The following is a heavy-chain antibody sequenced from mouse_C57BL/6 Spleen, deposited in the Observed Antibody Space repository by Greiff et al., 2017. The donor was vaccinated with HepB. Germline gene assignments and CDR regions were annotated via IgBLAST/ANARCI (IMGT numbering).Heavy chain of an antibody. D-gene: IGHD3-3*01. J-gene: IGHJ4*01. Sequence: EVKVVESGEGLVKPGGSLKLSCAASGFTFSSYAMSWVRQTPEKRLEWVAYISSGGDYIYYADTVKGRFTISRDNARNTLYLQMSSLKSEDTAMYYCTRGDPYYYAMDYWGQGTSVTVSS. CDR3: TRGDPYYYAMDY. CDR1: GFTFSSYA. V-gene: IGHV5-9-1*02. CDR2: ISSGGDYI.